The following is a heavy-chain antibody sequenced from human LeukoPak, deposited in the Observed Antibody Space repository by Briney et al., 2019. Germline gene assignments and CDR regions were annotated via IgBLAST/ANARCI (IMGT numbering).Heavy chain of an antibody. D-gene: IGHD3-16*02. J-gene: IGHJ4*02. V-gene: IGHV3-11*06. CDR1: GFTFSDYY. CDR3: ARGGRGMITFGGVIVTSIDY. Sequence: GGSLRLSCAASGFTFSDYYMSWIRQAPGKGLEWVSSISSSSSYLYYADSVKGRFTISRDNAKNSLYLQMNSLRAEDTAVYYCARGGRGMITFGGVIVTSIDYWGQGTLVTVSS. CDR2: ISSSSSYL.